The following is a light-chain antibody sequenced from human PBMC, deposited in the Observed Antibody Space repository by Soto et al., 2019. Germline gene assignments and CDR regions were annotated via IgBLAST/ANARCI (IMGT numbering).Light chain of an antibody. Sequence: DIQMTQSPSTLSASVGDRVTITCRASQSISSWLAWYQQKPGKAPKLLINKASSLESGVPSRFSGSGSGTEFTLTISSLQPDDFETYYCQHFNSYPWTFGQGTKVDI. CDR3: QHFNSYPWT. CDR1: QSISSW. CDR2: KAS. V-gene: IGKV1-5*03. J-gene: IGKJ1*01.